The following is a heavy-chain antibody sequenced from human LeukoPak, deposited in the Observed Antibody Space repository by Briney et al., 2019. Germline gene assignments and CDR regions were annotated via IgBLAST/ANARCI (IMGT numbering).Heavy chain of an antibody. CDR2: ISGSGGST. J-gene: IGHJ6*02. V-gene: IGHV3-23*01. Sequence: GGSLRLSCAASGFTFSSYAMSWVRQAPGKGLEWVSAISGSGGSTYYADSVKGRFTISRDNSKNALYLQMNSLRAEDTAVYYCAKHVVPPPDGMDVWGQETTVTVSS. CDR1: GFTFSSYA. D-gene: IGHD2-2*01. CDR3: AKHVVPPPDGMDV.